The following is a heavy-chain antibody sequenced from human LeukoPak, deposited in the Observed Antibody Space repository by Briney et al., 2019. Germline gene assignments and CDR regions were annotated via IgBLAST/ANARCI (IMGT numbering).Heavy chain of an antibody. CDR3: AKDISRLVGATTSGDY. CDR1: GFTFDDYA. CDR2: ISGDGGST. D-gene: IGHD1-26*01. V-gene: IGHV3-43*02. Sequence: PGGSLRLSCAASGFTFDDYAMHWVRQAPGKGLEWVSLISGDGGSTYYADSVKGRFTISRDNSKNSLYLQMNSLITEDTALYYCAKDISRLVGATTSGDYWGQGTLVTVSS. J-gene: IGHJ4*02.